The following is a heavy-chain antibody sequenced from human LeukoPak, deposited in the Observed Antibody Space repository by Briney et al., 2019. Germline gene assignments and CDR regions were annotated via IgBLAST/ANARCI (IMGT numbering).Heavy chain of an antibody. D-gene: IGHD3/OR15-3a*01. CDR1: GGSISSGSYY. CDR2: IYTSGST. V-gene: IGHV4-61*02. Sequence: SQTLSLTCTVSGGSISSGSYYWSWIRQPAGKGLEWIGRIYTSGSTNYNPSLKSRVTISLDTSKNQFSLKLSSVTAADTAVYYCARQTGSGLFILPGGQGTLVTVSS. CDR3: ARQTGSGLFILP. J-gene: IGHJ4*02.